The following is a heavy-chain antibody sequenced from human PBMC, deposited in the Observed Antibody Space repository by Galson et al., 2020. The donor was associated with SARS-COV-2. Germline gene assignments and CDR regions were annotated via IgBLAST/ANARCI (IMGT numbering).Heavy chain of an antibody. Sequence: SETLSLTCNVSGGSITTIHYYWAWIRQPPGQGLEWIGSIYYSGTTFFYNPSLKSRVTIAVDTSKNQFSLKLTSVTVADSAVYYCARMALHPNWFDPWGQGTLVTVSS. CDR1: GGSITTIHYY. J-gene: IGHJ5*02. D-gene: IGHD4-4*01. CDR2: IYYSGTTF. CDR3: ARMALHPNWFDP. V-gene: IGHV4-39*07.